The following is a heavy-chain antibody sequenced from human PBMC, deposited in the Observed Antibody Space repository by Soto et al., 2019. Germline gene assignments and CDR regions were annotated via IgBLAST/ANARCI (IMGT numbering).Heavy chain of an antibody. J-gene: IGHJ6*04. Sequence: QIQLVQSGAEVKKPGSSVKVSCKASGGTFSSYAISWVRQAPGQGLEWMGGIIPIFGTANYAQKFQGRVTIAADESTSTDDRELGSLRSEDRAVYYCAGPHPTHSGYGMDVWGKGTRVTVSS. D-gene: IGHD2-15*01. CDR2: IIPIFGTA. CDR1: GGTFSSYA. CDR3: AGPHPTHSGYGMDV. V-gene: IGHV1-69*12.